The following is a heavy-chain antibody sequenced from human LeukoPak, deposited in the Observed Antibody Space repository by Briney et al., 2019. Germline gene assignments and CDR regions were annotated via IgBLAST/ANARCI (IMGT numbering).Heavy chain of an antibody. J-gene: IGHJ4*02. D-gene: IGHD3-10*01. CDR2: IYYSGST. Sequence: SETLSLTCAVYGGSFSGYYWSWIRQPPGKGLEWIGYIYYSGSTNYNPSLKSRVTISVDTSMAQFSLKLSSVTAADTAVYYCARRLGYYFDYWGQGTLVTVSS. CDR1: GGSFSGYY. V-gene: IGHV4-59*08. CDR3: ARRLGYYFDY.